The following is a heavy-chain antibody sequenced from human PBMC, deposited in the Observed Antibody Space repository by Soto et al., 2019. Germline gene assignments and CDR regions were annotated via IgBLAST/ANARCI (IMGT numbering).Heavy chain of an antibody. CDR3: AKTRGAMIYAISVYGMDV. J-gene: IGHJ6*02. V-gene: IGHV3-23*01. CDR1: GFSFSSFA. Sequence: EGQLLESGGGFIHPGRSLRLSCAASGFSFSSFAMNWVRQAPGKGLEWVSIISGSADSTFYADSVKGRFTISRDNSKSTLYLQINSLRAEDTAVYYCAKTRGAMIYAISVYGMDVWGQGTTVTVSS. CDR2: ISGSADST. D-gene: IGHD2-8*01.